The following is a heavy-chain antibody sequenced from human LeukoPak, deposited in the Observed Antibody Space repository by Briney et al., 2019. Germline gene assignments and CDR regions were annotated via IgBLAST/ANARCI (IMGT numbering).Heavy chain of an antibody. J-gene: IGHJ4*02. CDR3: VRVDHSLGKTYFDY. V-gene: IGHV3-21*01. CDR2: ISSSSSFM. D-gene: IGHD2-21*01. CDR1: GFTFSTYS. Sequence: PGGSVRLSCAASGFTFSTYSLNWVRQAPGKGLEWVSSISSSSSFMYYADSVKGRFTISRDNAKNALYLQMNSLRAEDTAVYYCVRVDHSLGKTYFDYWGQGTLVTVSS.